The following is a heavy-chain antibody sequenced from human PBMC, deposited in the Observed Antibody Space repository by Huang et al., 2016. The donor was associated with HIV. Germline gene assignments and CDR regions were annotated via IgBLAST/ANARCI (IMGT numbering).Heavy chain of an antibody. J-gene: IGHJ6*03. Sequence: SSVKVSCTAPGGTFSSYGISWVRQAPGQGLEWMGGIVPIFRRTDYAQKFQGRLTITADESTSTAYMELRSLRSQDSAIYFCARGVFDGVWSGDLLPHFYYMDVWGKGTTVTVSS. CDR3: ARGVFDGVWSGDLLPHFYYMDV. V-gene: IGHV1-69*13. D-gene: IGHD3-10*01. CDR1: GGTFSSYG. CDR2: IVPIFRRT.